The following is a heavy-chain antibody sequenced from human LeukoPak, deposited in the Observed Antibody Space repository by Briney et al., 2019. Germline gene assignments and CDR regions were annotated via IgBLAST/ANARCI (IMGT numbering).Heavy chain of an antibody. CDR3: ARALSSGWYDPQDY. CDR2: INPNSGGT. D-gene: IGHD6-19*01. Sequence: ASVKVSCKASGYTFTGYYIHWVRQAPGQGLEWMAWINPNSGGTNYAQKFQGRVTMTRDTSISTAYMELSRLRSNDTAVYYCARALSSGWYDPQDYWGQGTLVTVSS. V-gene: IGHV1-2*02. CDR1: GYTFTGYY. J-gene: IGHJ4*02.